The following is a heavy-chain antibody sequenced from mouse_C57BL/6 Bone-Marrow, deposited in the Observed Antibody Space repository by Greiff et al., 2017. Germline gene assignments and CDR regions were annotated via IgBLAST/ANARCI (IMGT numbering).Heavy chain of an antibody. CDR1: GYTFTSYW. V-gene: IGHV1-50*01. D-gene: IGHD1-1*01. CDR3: ARDYGSRFAY. CDR2: IDPSDSYT. Sequence: QVQLQQPGAELVKPGASVKLSCKASGYTFTSYWMQWVKQRPGQGLEWIGEIDPSDSYTNYNQKFKGKATLTVDTSSSTAYMQLSSLTSDDSAVYYCARDYGSRFAYWGQGILVTVSA. J-gene: IGHJ3*01.